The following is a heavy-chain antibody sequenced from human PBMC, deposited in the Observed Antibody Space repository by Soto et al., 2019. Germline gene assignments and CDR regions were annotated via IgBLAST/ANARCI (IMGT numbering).Heavy chain of an antibody. CDR3: ARGFTIDWYTYYFDY. J-gene: IGHJ4*02. CDR2: ISYSGAT. V-gene: IGHV4-61*08. CDR1: GGSISSGGYS. Sequence: PSETLSLTCAVSGGSISSGGYSWSWIRQPPGKGLECLGYISYSGATNYNPSLKSRVTMSIDTSKNQFSLQLNSVTAADTAVYYCARGFTIDWYTYYFDYWGQGPLVTVSA. D-gene: IGHD3-9*01.